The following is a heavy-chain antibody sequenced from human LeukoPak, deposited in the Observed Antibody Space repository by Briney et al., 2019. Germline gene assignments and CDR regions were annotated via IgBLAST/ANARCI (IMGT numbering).Heavy chain of an antibody. Sequence: GGSLRLSCAASGFSFSSYAMSWVRQAPGKGLEWVSAISGSGGSTYYADSVKGRFTISRDNAKNSLYLQMNSLRAEDTALYYCARAMPHHYDFWSGYYSGYYYYYMDVWGKGTTVTVSS. CDR3: ARAMPHHYDFWSGYYSGYYYYYMDV. CDR2: ISGSGGST. V-gene: IGHV3-23*01. D-gene: IGHD3-3*01. J-gene: IGHJ6*03. CDR1: GFSFSSYA.